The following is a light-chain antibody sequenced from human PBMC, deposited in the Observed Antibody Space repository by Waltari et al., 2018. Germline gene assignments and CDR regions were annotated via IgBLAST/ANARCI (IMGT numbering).Light chain of an antibody. CDR1: RLGSYD. J-gene: IGLJ2*01. CDR2: GKD. CDR3: HSRVVSNVRGA. V-gene: IGLV3-19*01. Sequence: SSELTQDPAVSVALGQIVRITCQGDRLGSYDACWYQQKPGQAPILVISGKDNRPSGIPDRFSGSTSGNTASLTITGSQAEDEADYYCHSRVVSNVRGAFGGGTKLTVL.